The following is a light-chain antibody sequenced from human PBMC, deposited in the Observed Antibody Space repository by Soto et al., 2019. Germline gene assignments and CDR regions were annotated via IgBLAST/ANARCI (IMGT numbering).Light chain of an antibody. V-gene: IGKV1-39*01. CDR1: QSISNY. Sequence: DIQMTQSPFSLSASVGDRVIITCRTSQSISNYLNWYQHKPGKAPKVLISAASNLQSGVPPRFSGSGSGTVFTLTISSLQPEDFATYFCQQNYTLSPLTFGGGTKVDIK. J-gene: IGKJ4*01. CDR2: AAS. CDR3: QQNYTLSPLT.